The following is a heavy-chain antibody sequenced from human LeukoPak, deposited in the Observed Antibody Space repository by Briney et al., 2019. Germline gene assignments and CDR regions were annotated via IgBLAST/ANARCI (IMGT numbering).Heavy chain of an antibody. CDR3: ARDLGRYFDWFGLPDY. CDR1: GGSISSSSYY. J-gene: IGHJ4*02. CDR2: IYYSGST. Sequence: PSETLSLTCTVSGGSISSSSYYWGWIRQPPGKGLEWIGSIYYSGSTYYNPSLKSRVTISVDTSKNQFSLKLSSVTAADTAVYYCARDLGRYFDWFGLPDYWGQGTLVTVSS. V-gene: IGHV4-39*07. D-gene: IGHD3-9*01.